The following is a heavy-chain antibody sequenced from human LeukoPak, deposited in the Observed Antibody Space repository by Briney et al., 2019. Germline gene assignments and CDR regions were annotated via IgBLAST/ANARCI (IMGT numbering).Heavy chain of an antibody. D-gene: IGHD4-17*01. Sequence: SETLSLTCAVSGGSISSSNWWSWVRQPPGKGLEWIGEIYHSGSTNYNPSLKSRVTISVDKSKNQFSLKLSSVTAADTAVYYCAKNGVTTSYYYYYMDVWGKGTTVTVSS. V-gene: IGHV4-4*02. CDR2: IYHSGST. CDR3: AKNGVTTSYYYYYMDV. J-gene: IGHJ6*03. CDR1: GGSISSSNW.